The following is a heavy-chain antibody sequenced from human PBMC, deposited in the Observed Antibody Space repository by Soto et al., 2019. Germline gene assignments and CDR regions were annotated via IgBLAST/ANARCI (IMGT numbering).Heavy chain of an antibody. CDR3: ARVGQWGGMDV. D-gene: IGHD1-26*01. Sequence: QVQFVQSGAEEKKPGASVKVSCKTSGYTFTKYAIHWVRQAPAQSLEWMGWINSGNGNTKYSQTFQGRVTITTDTSANTAYMELSSLRSEDTAVYYCARVGQWGGMDVWGQGTTVTVSS. V-gene: IGHV1-3*05. CDR2: INSGNGNT. CDR1: GYTFTKYA. J-gene: IGHJ6*02.